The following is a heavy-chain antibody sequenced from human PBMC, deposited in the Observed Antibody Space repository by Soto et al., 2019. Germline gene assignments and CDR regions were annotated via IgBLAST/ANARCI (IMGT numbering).Heavy chain of an antibody. Sequence: SGPTLVNPTETLTLTCSISGFSLTDTRMGVSWIRQAPGKALEWLAHIISNDDKSYSTSLKSRLTISKDTSKSQVVLRMTNMDPVDTGRYYCARALFYSDSDGYYFEFDYWGPGTLVTVSS. J-gene: IGHJ4*02. CDR3: ARALFYSDSDGYYFEFDY. CDR1: GFSLTDTRMG. V-gene: IGHV2-26*03. D-gene: IGHD3-22*01. CDR2: IISNDDK.